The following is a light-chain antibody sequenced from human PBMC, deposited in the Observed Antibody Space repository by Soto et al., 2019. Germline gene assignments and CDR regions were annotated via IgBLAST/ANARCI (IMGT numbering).Light chain of an antibody. Sequence: IGMTKSPATLSVSPGEIATLSCRAGQSIHTNLAWYQQKPGHAPRLLFYRASTVAGGLPTRFSGSGSGTEFTLTISSLQAEDCAVYYCQQYYSSPSTFGQGTRLEI. J-gene: IGKJ5*01. CDR3: QQYYSSPST. CDR1: QSIHTN. CDR2: RAS. V-gene: IGKV3-15*01.